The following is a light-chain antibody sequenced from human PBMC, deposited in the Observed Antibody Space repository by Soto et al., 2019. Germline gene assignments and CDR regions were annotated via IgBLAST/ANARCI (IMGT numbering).Light chain of an antibody. V-gene: IGKV3-20*01. CDR2: DAS. CDR1: HSISSNY. J-gene: IGKJ5*01. CDR3: HQYYKWPLT. Sequence: EIVLTQSPGTLSLSPGERATLSCRASHSISSNYLAWYQQKPGQAPRLVIYDASSRATGIPNRFSGSGSGTDFTLTISSLLSEDFAVYYCHQYYKWPLTFGRGTRLEIK.